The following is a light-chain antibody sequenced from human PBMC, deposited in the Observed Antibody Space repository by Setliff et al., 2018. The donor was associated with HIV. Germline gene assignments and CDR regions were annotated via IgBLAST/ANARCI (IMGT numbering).Light chain of an antibody. Sequence: SALAQPASVSGSPGQSITISCTGTSSDVGGYNYVSWYQHHPGKAPKLMIYNVSNRPSGVSDRFSGSKSGNTASLTISGLQAEDEADYYCVSYTSGQTLVFGGGTKLTVL. V-gene: IGLV2-14*03. J-gene: IGLJ2*01. CDR3: VSYTSGQTLV. CDR2: NVS. CDR1: SSDVGGYNY.